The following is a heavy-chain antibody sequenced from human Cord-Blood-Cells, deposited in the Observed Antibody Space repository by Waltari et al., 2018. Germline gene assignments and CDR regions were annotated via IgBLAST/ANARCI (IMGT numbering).Heavy chain of an antibody. D-gene: IGHD6-19*01. CDR3: ARGIAVAGTFFDY. V-gene: IGHV4-38-2*01. CDR1: GYSSSSDYY. Sequence: QVQLQESVPGRAQPSETLSLTCAVSGYSSSSDYYWGWIRQHPGKGLEWIGSIYHSGSTYYNPYRKSRVTIAVDTSKIQFSLKLSSVTAADTAVYDCARGIAVAGTFFDYWGQGTLVTVSS. J-gene: IGHJ4*02. CDR2: IYHSGST.